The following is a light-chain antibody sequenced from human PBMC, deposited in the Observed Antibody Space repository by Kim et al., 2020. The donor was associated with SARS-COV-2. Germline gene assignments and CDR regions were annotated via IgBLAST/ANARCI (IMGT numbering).Light chain of an antibody. J-gene: IGLJ2*01. V-gene: IGLV1-40*03. Sequence: QTVTISGIGTSSNIGTGYDVHWYQHLPGTGPKLLIFDNNKRPSGVPDRFSGSKSGASASLAITGLQAEDEADYYCQSYDNSLGGVVFGGGTQLTVL. CDR2: DNN. CDR3: QSYDNSLGGVV. CDR1: SSNIGTGYD.